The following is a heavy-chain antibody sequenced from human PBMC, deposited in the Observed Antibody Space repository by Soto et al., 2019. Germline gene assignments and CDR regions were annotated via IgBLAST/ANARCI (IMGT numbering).Heavy chain of an antibody. CDR2: ISYDGSNK. Sequence: GGSLRLSCAASGFTFSSYAMHWVRQAPGKGLEWVAVISYDGSNKYYADSVKGRFTISRDNSKNTLYLQMNSLRAEDTAVYYCASSKVQDIVVVPAATAVDYWGQGTLVTVSS. V-gene: IGHV3-30-3*01. CDR3: ASSKVQDIVVVPAATAVDY. CDR1: GFTFSSYA. D-gene: IGHD2-2*01. J-gene: IGHJ4*02.